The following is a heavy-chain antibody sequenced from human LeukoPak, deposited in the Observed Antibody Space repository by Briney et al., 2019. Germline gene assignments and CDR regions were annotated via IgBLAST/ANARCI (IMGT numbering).Heavy chain of an antibody. CDR2: ISSSGSTI. V-gene: IGHV3-48*03. Sequence: GGSLRLSCAASGFTFSSYEMNGVRQATGKGVEWVSYISSSGSTIYYADSVKGRFTISRDNAKNSLYLQMNSLRAEDTAVYYCASLPSPSSSGYWGQGTLVTVSS. J-gene: IGHJ4*02. D-gene: IGHD6-19*01. CDR3: ASLPSPSSSGY. CDR1: GFTFSSYE.